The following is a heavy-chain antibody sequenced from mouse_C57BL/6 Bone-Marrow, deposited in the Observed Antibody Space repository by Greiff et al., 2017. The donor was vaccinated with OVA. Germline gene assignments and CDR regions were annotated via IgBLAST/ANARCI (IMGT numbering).Heavy chain of an antibody. D-gene: IGHD1-1*01. Sequence: QVQLQQPGAELVRPGSSVKLSCKAFGYTFTSYWMHWVKQRPIQGLEWIGNIDPSDSETHYNQKFKDKATLTVDKSSSTAYMQIASQTYEYSVVNYCARSGHDYYGSSPLDYWGQGTTLTVAS. CDR1: GYTFTSYW. CDR3: ARSGHDYYGSSPLDY. J-gene: IGHJ2*01. CDR2: IDPSDSET. V-gene: IGHV1-52*01.